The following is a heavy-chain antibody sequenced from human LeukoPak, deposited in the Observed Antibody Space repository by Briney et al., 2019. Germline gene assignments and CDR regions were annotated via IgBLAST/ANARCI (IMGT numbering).Heavy chain of an antibody. Sequence: GGSLRLSCAASGFTFSSYAMHWVRQAPGKGLEGVAVISYDGSNKYYADSVKGRFTISRDNYKNTLYLQMNSLRAEDTAVYYCARDPYCSSTSCYHYFDYWGQGTLVTVSS. J-gene: IGHJ4*02. V-gene: IGHV3-30-3*01. CDR1: GFTFSSYA. D-gene: IGHD2-2*01. CDR3: ARDPYCSSTSCYHYFDY. CDR2: ISYDGSNK.